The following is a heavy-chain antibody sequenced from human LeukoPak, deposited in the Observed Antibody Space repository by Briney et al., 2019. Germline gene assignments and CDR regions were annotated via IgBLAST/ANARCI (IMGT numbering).Heavy chain of an antibody. Sequence: SETLSLTCAVYGGSFSGYYWSWIRQPPGKGLEWIGEINHSGSTNYNPSLKSRVTISVDTSKNQFSLKLSSVTAAGTAVYYCARALTAVPRYYYDSSGFRGRNWFDPWGQGTLVTVSS. J-gene: IGHJ5*02. V-gene: IGHV4-34*01. CDR3: ARALTAVPRYYYDSSGFRGRNWFDP. CDR1: GGSFSGYY. CDR2: INHSGST. D-gene: IGHD3-22*01.